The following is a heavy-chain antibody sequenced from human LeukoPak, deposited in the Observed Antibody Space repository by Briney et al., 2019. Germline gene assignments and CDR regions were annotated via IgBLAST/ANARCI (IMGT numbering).Heavy chain of an antibody. Sequence: GGSLRLSCAASGFTFSSYAMSWVRQAPGKGLEWVSAISGSGGSTYYADSVKGRFTISRDNSKNTLYLQMNSLRAEDTAVYYCAKGYCSGTSCYKGGTDYWGQGTLVTVSS. J-gene: IGHJ4*02. V-gene: IGHV3-23*01. CDR1: GFTFSSYA. D-gene: IGHD2-2*02. CDR2: ISGSGGST. CDR3: AKGYCSGTSCYKGGTDY.